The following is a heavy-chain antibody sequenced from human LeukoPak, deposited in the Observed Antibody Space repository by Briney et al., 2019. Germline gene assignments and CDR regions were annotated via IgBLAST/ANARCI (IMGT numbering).Heavy chain of an antibody. D-gene: IGHD4-17*01. CDR2: INQDGREK. CDR1: GFTFSRYR. J-gene: IGHJ4*02. CDR3: ARDTYGDGDY. V-gene: IGHV3-7*01. Sequence: TGGSLRLSCGASGFTFSRYRMTWVRQAPGKGLEWVANINQDGREKYYVDSVKGRFTISRDNTKNSLYLQMNSLRAEDTAVYYCARDTYGDGDYWGQGTLITVSS.